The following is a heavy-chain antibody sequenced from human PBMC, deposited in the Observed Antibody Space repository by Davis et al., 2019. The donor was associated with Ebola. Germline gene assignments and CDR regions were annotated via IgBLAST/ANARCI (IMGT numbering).Heavy chain of an antibody. CDR1: GFTLSDHW. CDR2: VKTKNLNYAT. V-gene: IGHV3-72*01. Sequence: PGGSLRLSCAASGFTLSDHWMDWVRQAPGKGLEWVARVKTKNLNYATQYAASVKGRFTISRDDSENSLYLQMISLKTEETAIYYCTDLGAGSDYWGQGTLVTVSS. J-gene: IGHJ4*02. D-gene: IGHD3-10*01. CDR3: TDLGAGSDY.